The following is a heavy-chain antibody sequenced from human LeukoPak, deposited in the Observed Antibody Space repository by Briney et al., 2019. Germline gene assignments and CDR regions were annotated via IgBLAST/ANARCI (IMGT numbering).Heavy chain of an antibody. CDR3: ARGAHYYDSSGANDY. J-gene: IGHJ4*02. D-gene: IGHD3-22*01. CDR1: GYTFTSYY. CDR2: INPSGGST. V-gene: IGHV1-46*01. Sequence: GASVKVSCKASGYTFTSYYMHWVRQAPGQGLEWMGIINPSGGSTSYAQKFQGRVTMTRDTSTSTVYMELSSLRPEDTAVYYCARGAHYYDSSGANDYWGQGTLVTVSS.